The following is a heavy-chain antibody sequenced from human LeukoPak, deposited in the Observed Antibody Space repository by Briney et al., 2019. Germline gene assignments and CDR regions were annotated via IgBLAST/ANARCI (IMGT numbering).Heavy chain of an antibody. J-gene: IGHJ6*02. CDR2: IYPGDSDT. V-gene: IGHV5-51*01. Sequence: GESLKISCKGSGYSFTSYWIGWVRQMPGKGLEWMGIIYPGDSDTRYSPSFQGQVTISADKSISTAYLQWSSLKASDTAMYYCARCPDCGGDPPAVLKTGLYYYYGMDVWGQGTTVTVSS. CDR1: GYSFTSYW. D-gene: IGHD2-21*02. CDR3: ARCPDCGGDPPAVLKTGLYYYYGMDV.